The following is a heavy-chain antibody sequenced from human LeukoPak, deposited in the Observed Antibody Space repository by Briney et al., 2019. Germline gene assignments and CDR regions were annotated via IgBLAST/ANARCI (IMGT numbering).Heavy chain of an antibody. V-gene: IGHV3-23*01. Sequence: GGSLRVSCGASGFTFSSHAMAWVRQAPGKGLEWVSAIGGLGGSTYYGDSVRGRFTISRDNSKNTVYLQMDSLRAEDTAVYYCARDPGVVAFHYFDFWGQGTRITVSS. D-gene: IGHD3-3*01. J-gene: IGHJ4*02. CDR2: IGGLGGST. CDR1: GFTFSSHA. CDR3: ARDPGVVAFHYFDF.